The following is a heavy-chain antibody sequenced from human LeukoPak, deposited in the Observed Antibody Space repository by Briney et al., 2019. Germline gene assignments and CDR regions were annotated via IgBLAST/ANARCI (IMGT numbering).Heavy chain of an antibody. CDR2: INPNNGGT. Sequence: GASVKVSCKASGYTFTGYYMRWVRQAPGQGLEWMGRINPNNGGTNYAQKFQGRVTMTGDTSISTAYMELSSLRSDDTAVYYCTRESGSYLGNDYWGQGTLVTVSS. V-gene: IGHV1-2*06. J-gene: IGHJ4*02. CDR1: GYTFTGYY. CDR3: TRESGSYLGNDY. D-gene: IGHD1-26*01.